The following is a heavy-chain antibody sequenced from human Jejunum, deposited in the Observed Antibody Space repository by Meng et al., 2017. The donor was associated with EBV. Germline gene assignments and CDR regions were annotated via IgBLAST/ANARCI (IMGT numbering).Heavy chain of an antibody. CDR3: ARTQHSRTGLDY. D-gene: IGHD6-13*01. J-gene: IGHJ4*02. V-gene: IGHV3-74*01. Sequence: EVQVVESGGGLVQPGGSLRLSCAASGFTFSSYWMHWVRQAPGKGLVWVSRINSDGSSISYADSVKDRFTISRDNAKNTLYLQMNSLRAEDTAVYYCARTQHSRTGLDYWGQGTLVTVSS. CDR1: GFTFSSYW. CDR2: INSDGSSI.